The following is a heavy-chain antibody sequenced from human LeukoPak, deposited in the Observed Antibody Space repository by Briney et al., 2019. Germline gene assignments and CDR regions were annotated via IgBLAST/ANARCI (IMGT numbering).Heavy chain of an antibody. CDR2: ISAYNGDT. Sequence: ASVKVSCKASGGTFSSYAISWVRQAPGQGLEWMGWISAYNGDTNYAHKFQGRVTMTTDTSTTTAYMELRSLRSDDTAVYYCARSPHILVVPTAFSSWGQGTLVTVSS. V-gene: IGHV1-18*01. J-gene: IGHJ4*02. D-gene: IGHD2-2*01. CDR3: ARSPHILVVPTAFSS. CDR1: GGTFSSYA.